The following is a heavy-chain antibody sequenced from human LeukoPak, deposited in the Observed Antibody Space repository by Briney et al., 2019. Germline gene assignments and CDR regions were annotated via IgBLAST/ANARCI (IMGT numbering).Heavy chain of an antibody. J-gene: IGHJ4*02. CDR2: IYYSGST. Sequence: SETLSLTCTVSGGSISSYYWSWIPQPPGKGLEWIGYIYYSGSTNYNPSLKSRVTISVDTSKNQFSLKLSSVTAAGTAVYYCARAPGPYCGADCQGPFDYWGQGTLVTVSS. CDR3: ARAPGPYCGADCQGPFDY. V-gene: IGHV4-59*01. CDR1: GGSISSYY. D-gene: IGHD2-21*02.